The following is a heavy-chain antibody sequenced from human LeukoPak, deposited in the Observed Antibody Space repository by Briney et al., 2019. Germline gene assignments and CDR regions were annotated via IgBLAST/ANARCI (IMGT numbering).Heavy chain of an antibody. CDR2: ISSSGTTI. Sequence: HPGGSLRLSCAASGFTFRLYEMNWARQAPGKGLQWVSYISSSGTTIKYGDSVKGRFTISRDNARNSLYLQMSSLRVEDTAVYYCAREDQAASDYWGQGTLVTVSS. J-gene: IGHJ4*02. CDR3: AREDQAASDY. CDR1: GFTFRLYE. V-gene: IGHV3-48*03.